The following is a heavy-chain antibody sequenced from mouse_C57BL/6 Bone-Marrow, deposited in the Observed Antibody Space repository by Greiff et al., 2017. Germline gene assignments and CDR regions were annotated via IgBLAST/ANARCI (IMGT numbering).Heavy chain of an antibody. V-gene: IGHV1-74*01. CDR2: IHPSASDT. D-gene: IGHD2-3*01. CDR3: AMRRWVYFDY. J-gene: IGHJ2*01. Sequence: QVQLKQPGAELVKPGASVKVSCKASGYTFTSYWMHWVKQRPGQGLEWIGRIHPSASDTNYNQKFKGKATLTVDKSSSTAYMQLSSRTSEDSAVYYCAMRRWVYFDYWGQGTTLTVSS. CDR1: GYTFTSYW.